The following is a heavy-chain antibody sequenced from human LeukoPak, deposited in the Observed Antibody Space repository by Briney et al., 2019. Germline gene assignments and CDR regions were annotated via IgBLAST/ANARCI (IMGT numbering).Heavy chain of an antibody. D-gene: IGHD2-21*01. J-gene: IGHJ3*02. CDR3: AKILGSGVWYGFDI. Sequence: SETLSLTCAVSGGSIGGYYWSWIRQSPGKGLEWIGYIYTTGRTNYNPSLKSRVTISVDTSKNQFSLKLNSVTAADTAVYYCAKILGSGVWYGFDIWGQGTMVTVSS. V-gene: IGHV4-4*09. CDR2: IYTTGRT. CDR1: GGSIGGYY.